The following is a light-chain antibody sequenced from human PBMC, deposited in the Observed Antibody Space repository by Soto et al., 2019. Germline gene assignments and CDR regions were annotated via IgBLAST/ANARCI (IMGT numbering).Light chain of an antibody. J-gene: IGLJ2*01. CDR1: TSDVGVYNY. CDR3: SSYAGSNNHVV. CDR2: EVI. Sequence: QSVLTQPASVSGSPGQSITISCTATTSDVGVYNYVSWYQQYPGKAPKLMIYEVINRPSGVSNRFSGSKSGNTASLIISGLQAEDEADYYCSSYAGSNNHVVFGGGTKLTVL. V-gene: IGLV2-14*01.